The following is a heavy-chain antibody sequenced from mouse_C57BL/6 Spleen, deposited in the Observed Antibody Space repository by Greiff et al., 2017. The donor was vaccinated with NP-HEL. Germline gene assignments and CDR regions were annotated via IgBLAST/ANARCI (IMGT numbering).Heavy chain of an antibody. V-gene: IGHV1-80*01. CDR3: ARSTTVVADYFDY. D-gene: IGHD1-1*01. CDR1: GYAFSSYW. CDR2: IYPGDGDT. J-gene: IGHJ2*01. Sequence: VQLQQSGAELVKPGASVKISCKASGYAFSSYWMNWVKQRPGKGLEWIGQIYPGDGDTNYNGKFKGKATLTADKSSSTAYMQLSSLTSEDSAVYFCARSTTVVADYFDYWGQGTTLTVSS.